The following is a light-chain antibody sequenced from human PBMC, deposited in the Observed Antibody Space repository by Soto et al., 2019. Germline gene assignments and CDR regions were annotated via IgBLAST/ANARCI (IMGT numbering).Light chain of an antibody. V-gene: IGLV1-40*01. CDR1: SSNIGAGYD. Sequence: QSVLTQPPSMSGAPGQRVTISCTGSSSNIGAGYDVHWYQQLPGSAPKLLIYVTSNRPSGVPDRFSGSKSGTSASLAITGLQAEDEADYYCQSYDSSHVVFGGGTKLTVL. CDR3: QSYDSSHVV. J-gene: IGLJ2*01. CDR2: VTS.